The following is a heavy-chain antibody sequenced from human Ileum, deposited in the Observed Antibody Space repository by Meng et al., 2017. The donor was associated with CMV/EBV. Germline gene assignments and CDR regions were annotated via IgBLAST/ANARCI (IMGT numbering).Heavy chain of an antibody. D-gene: IGHD2-15*01. CDR1: SDG. CDR3: ARDSETVWKTELVVAATLFDY. V-gene: IGHV3-30*03. Sequence: SDGRHWVGQAPGKGLEWVAVISYDGSNKYYVDSLKGRFTISRDNSKNTLYLQMNSLRAEDTAVYYCARDSETVWKTELVVAATLFDYWGQGTLVTVSS. J-gene: IGHJ4*02. CDR2: ISYDGSNK.